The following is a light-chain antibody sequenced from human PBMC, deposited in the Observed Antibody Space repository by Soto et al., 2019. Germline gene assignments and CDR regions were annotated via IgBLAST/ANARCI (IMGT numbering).Light chain of an antibody. V-gene: IGKV1-5*01. Sequence: DIHMTQSPSTLSASVGDRVTITCRASQSFSGWLAWYQQKPGKAPKLLIFDGFSLKSGVPSRFSGSGSGTEFTLTISSLQPDDFATYYCQKYDTYSLTFGQGTKVDIK. CDR1: QSFSGW. CDR2: DGF. J-gene: IGKJ1*01. CDR3: QKYDTYSLT.